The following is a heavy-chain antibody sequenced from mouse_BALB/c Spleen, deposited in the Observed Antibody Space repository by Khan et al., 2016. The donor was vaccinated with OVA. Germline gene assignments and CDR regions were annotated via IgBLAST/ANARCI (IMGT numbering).Heavy chain of an antibody. D-gene: IGHD2-1*01. CDR3: ARKGDGNYVGFDY. Sequence: EVQLDESGPGLVKPSQSLSLTCTVTGYSITSDYAWNWIRQFPGNKLEWMGYISSSGSTSYNPSLQSRISITRDTSKNQFFLQLNSVTTEDTATYYCARKGDGNYVGFDYWGQGATLTVSS. V-gene: IGHV3-2*02. CDR2: ISSSGST. CDR1: GYSITSDYA. J-gene: IGHJ2*01.